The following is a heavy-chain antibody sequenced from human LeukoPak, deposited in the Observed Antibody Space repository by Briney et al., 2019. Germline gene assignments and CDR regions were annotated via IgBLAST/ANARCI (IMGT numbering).Heavy chain of an antibody. J-gene: IGHJ4*02. CDR2: ITGNGGST. V-gene: IGHV3-23*01. D-gene: IGHD1-26*01. Sequence: GGSLRLSCAASGFTFRTYAMTWVRQAPGKGLEXVSSITGNGGSTYYADSVKGRFTISRDNSKNTLYLQMDSLRAEDTAVYHCARDSGSYLQPTDYWGQGTLVTVSS. CDR1: GFTFRTYA. CDR3: ARDSGSYLQPTDY.